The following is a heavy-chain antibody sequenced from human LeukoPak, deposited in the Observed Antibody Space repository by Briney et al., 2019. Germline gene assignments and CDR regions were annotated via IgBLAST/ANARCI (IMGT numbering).Heavy chain of an antibody. CDR2: IIPIFGIA. CDR1: GGTFSSYA. Sequence: SVKVSCKASGGTFSSYAISWVRQAPGQGLEWMGGIIPIFGIANYAQKFQGRVTITADKSTSTAYMELSSLRSEDTAVYYCARGYGYYYDSSGPRAFDIWGQGTMVTVSS. J-gene: IGHJ3*02. CDR3: ARGYGYYYDSSGPRAFDI. V-gene: IGHV1-69*10. D-gene: IGHD3-22*01.